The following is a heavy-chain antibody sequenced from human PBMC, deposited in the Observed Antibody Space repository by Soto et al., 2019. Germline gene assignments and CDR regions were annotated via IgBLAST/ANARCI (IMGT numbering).Heavy chain of an antibody. V-gene: IGHV1-46*01. CDR2: INPSGGST. Sequence: ASVKVSCKASGYTFTSFYLHWVRQAPGQGLEWMGIINPSGGSTSYAQNFQGRVTMTRDTSTSTVYMELSSLISEDTAVYFCARGRDGYNLYHFDYWGQGTLVTVSS. CDR1: GYTFTSFY. J-gene: IGHJ4*02. D-gene: IGHD5-12*01. CDR3: ARGRDGYNLYHFDY.